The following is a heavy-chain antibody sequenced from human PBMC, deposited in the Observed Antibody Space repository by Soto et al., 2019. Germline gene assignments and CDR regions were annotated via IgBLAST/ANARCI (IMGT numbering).Heavy chain of an antibody. CDR3: ARHPTLHESRVWSGFDP. Sequence: PWESLKISCHGSGYSFNTYWISWVRQVPGKGLEWMGRIDPGTSYSNYSPSFEGHVTISVDKSKTTVFLQWSSLKASDTAMYYCARHPTLHESRVWSGFDPWGQGTMVTVSS. CDR2: IDPGTSYS. J-gene: IGHJ5*02. D-gene: IGHD3-3*01. CDR1: GYSFNTYW. V-gene: IGHV5-10-1*01.